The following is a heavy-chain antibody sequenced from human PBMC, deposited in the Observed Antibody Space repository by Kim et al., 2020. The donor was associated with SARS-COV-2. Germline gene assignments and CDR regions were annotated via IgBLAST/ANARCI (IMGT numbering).Heavy chain of an antibody. Sequence: SETLSLTCTVSGGSISSSSYYWGWIRQPPGKGLEWIGSIYYSGSTYYNPSLKSRVTISVDTSKNQFSLKLSSVTAADTAVYYCAREPPDDYVWGSYRYTPGDYWGQGTLVTVSS. CDR3: AREPPDDYVWGSYRYTPGDY. V-gene: IGHV4-39*07. CDR1: GGSISSSSYY. D-gene: IGHD3-16*02. CDR2: IYYSGST. J-gene: IGHJ4*02.